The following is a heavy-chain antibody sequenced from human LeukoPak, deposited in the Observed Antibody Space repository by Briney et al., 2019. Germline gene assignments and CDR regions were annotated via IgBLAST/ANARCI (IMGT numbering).Heavy chain of an antibody. J-gene: IGHJ4*02. D-gene: IGHD3-22*01. CDR2: IKQDGSEK. CDR1: GFTFSSYW. V-gene: IGHV3-7*01. Sequence: GWSLRLSCAASGFTFSSYWMSWVRQAPGKGLEWVANIKQDGSEKYYVDSVKGRFTISRDNAKNSLYLQMNSLRAEDTAVYYCARDLRSSGYYAFDYWGQGTLVTVSS. CDR3: ARDLRSSGYYAFDY.